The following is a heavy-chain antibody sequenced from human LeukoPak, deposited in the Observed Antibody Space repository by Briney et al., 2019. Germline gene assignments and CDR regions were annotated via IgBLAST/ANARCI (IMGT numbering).Heavy chain of an antibody. V-gene: IGHV3-74*01. CDR2: IDSDGSST. Sequence: QPGGSLRLSCAASGFTFCIFWMHWVRQAPGKGLVWFSRIDSDGSSTIYADSVKGRFTISRDNAKNKQQLQMNSLSAEDTALYYCARSGASTPDYWVQGALLSDSS. D-gene: IGHD2-15*01. J-gene: IGHJ4*02. CDR3: ARSGASTPDY. CDR1: GFTFCIFW.